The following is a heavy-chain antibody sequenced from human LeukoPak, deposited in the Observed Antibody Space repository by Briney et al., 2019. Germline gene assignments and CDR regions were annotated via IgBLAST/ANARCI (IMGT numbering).Heavy chain of an antibody. CDR3: ARDRDGGGFEY. CDR1: GFTFSNYW. CDR2: VKQDGSVK. Sequence: GGSLRLSCAASGFTFSNYWMSWVRQAPEKGLEWVANVKQDGSVKQYMDSMKGRITISRDNAKNSLYLQMNSLRAEDTAVYYCARDRDGGGFEYWGQGTLVTVSS. V-gene: IGHV3-7*01. D-gene: IGHD4-23*01. J-gene: IGHJ4*02.